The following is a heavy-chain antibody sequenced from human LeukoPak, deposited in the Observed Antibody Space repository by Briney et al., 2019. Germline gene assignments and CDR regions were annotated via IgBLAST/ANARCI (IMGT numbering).Heavy chain of an antibody. CDR2: INHSGSS. V-gene: IGHV4-34*01. CDR3: ARGRVAAAFIRYSGGWFGLVDY. J-gene: IGHJ4*02. D-gene: IGHD6-19*01. CDR1: GGSFSGYY. Sequence: TSETLSLTCAVYGGSFSGYYWSWIRQPPGKGLEWIGEINHSGSSNYNPSLKSRVTISVDTSKNQFSLKLSSVTAADTAVYYCARGRVAAAFIRYSGGWFGLVDYWGQGTLVTVSS.